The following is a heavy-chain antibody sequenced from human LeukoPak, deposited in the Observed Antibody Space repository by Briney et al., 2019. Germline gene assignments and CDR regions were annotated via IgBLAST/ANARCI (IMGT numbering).Heavy chain of an antibody. CDR1: GFTFSRYA. CDR3: AKVRQIYYYYGMDV. Sequence: PGGSLRLSCAASGFTFSRYAMNWVRQAPGKGLEWVSGISVSGGSTYYADSVRGRFTISRDNSKNTVYLQMNSLRAEDTAVYYCAKVRQIYYYYGMDVWGQGTTVAVSS. CDR2: ISVSGGST. V-gene: IGHV3-23*01. J-gene: IGHJ6*02.